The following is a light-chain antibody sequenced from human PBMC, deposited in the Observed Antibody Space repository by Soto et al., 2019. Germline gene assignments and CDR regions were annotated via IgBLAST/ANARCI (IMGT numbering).Light chain of an antibody. V-gene: IGLV2-14*01. CDR1: SSDVGGYNY. CDR3: SSYTTSSTDVV. Sequence: QSALTQPASVSGSPGQSITISCTGTSSDVGGYNYVSWYQQHPGKAPKLMIYDVSNRPSGVSNRFSGSKSGNTASLTISGLQAEDEADYYRSSYTTSSTDVVFGGGTKLTVL. CDR2: DVS. J-gene: IGLJ2*01.